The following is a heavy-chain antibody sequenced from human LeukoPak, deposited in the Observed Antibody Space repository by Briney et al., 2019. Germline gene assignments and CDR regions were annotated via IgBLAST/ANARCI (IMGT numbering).Heavy chain of an antibody. V-gene: IGHV4-39*07. CDR2: IYYSGST. Sequence: SETLSLTCTVSGGSISSSSYYWGWIRQPPGKGLEWIGSIYYSGSTYYNPSLKSRVTISVDTSKNQFSLKLSSVTAADTAVYYCARVGSITMIARNYFDYWGQGTLVTVSS. CDR3: ARVGSITMIARNYFDY. D-gene: IGHD3-22*01. J-gene: IGHJ4*02. CDR1: GGSISSSSYY.